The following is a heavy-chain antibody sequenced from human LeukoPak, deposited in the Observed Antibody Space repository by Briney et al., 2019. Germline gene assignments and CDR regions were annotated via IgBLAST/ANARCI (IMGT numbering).Heavy chain of an antibody. CDR2: IPSKIDWWTT. CDR1: GYPFSDPW. D-gene: IGHD3-3*02. Sequence: GGSLRLSCAASGYPFSDPWMSWARQPPTKGLEWIGHIPSKIDWWTTDYAAAVKGRFTISTDDSGNRVYLQMDSLKTEDTAVYYCTTDDRYLYWHSSFDYWGQGTLVTVSS. J-gene: IGHJ4*02. V-gene: IGHV3-15*01. CDR3: TTDDRYLYWHSSFDY.